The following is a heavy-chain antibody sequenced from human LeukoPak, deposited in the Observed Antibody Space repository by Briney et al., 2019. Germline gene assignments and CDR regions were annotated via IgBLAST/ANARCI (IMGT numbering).Heavy chain of an antibody. Sequence: SETLSLTCTVSGGSISSSSYYWGWIRQPPGKGLEWIGSIYYSGSTYYNPSLKSRATISVDTSKNQFSLKLSSVTAADTAVYYCARQWGYCSSTSCYSYYFDYWGQGTLVTVSS. D-gene: IGHD2-2*01. CDR2: IYYSGST. CDR1: GGSISSSSYY. V-gene: IGHV4-39*01. J-gene: IGHJ4*02. CDR3: ARQWGYCSSTSCYSYYFDY.